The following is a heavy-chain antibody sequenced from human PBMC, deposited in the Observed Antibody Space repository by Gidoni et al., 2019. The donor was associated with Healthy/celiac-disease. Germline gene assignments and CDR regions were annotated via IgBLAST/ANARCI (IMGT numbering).Heavy chain of an antibody. CDR3: ARPGGYYYDSSGYYYAAFDI. CDR2: IIPFFGTA. J-gene: IGHJ3*02. V-gene: IGHV1-69*01. CDR1: GGTFSSYA. Sequence: QVQLAQSGAEVKKPASSVKFSCKASGGTFSSYAISWVRQAPGEWLEWMGGIIPFFGTANYAQKFQGRVTITADESTSTAYMELSSLRSEDTAVYYCARPGGYYYDSSGYYYAAFDIWGQGTMVTVSS. D-gene: IGHD3-22*01.